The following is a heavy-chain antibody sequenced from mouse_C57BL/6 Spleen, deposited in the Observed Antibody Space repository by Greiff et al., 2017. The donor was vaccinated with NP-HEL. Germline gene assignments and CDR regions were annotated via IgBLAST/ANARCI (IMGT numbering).Heavy chain of an antibody. J-gene: IGHJ3*01. CDR1: GYTFTSYW. Sequence: QVQLKQPGAELVKPGASVKLSCKASGYTFTSYWMQWVKQRPGQGLEWIGEIDPSDSYTNYNQKFKGKATLTVDTSSSTAYMQLSSLTSEDSAVYYCARYYGSSYWFAYWGQGTLVTVSA. CDR3: ARYYGSSYWFAY. CDR2: IDPSDSYT. V-gene: IGHV1-50*01. D-gene: IGHD1-1*01.